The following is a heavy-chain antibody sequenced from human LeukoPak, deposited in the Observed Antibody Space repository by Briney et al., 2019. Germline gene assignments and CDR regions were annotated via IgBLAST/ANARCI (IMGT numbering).Heavy chain of an antibody. CDR1: GFTFSSYG. CDR3: ASPGSHDAFDI. Sequence: GRSLRLSCAASGFTFSSYGMHWVRQAPGKGLEWVAVISYDGSNKYYADSVKGRFTISRDNSKNTLYLQMNSLRAEDTAVYYCASPGSHDAFDIWGQGTMVTVSS. V-gene: IGHV3-30*03. J-gene: IGHJ3*02. D-gene: IGHD1-14*01. CDR2: ISYDGSNK.